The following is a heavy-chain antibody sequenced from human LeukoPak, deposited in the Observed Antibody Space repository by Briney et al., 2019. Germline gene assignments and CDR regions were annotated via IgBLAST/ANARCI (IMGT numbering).Heavy chain of an antibody. CDR2: IYYSGST. D-gene: IGHD5-12*01. V-gene: IGHV4-59*01. CDR1: GGSISSYY. J-gene: IGHJ5*02. Sequence: SETLSLTCTVSGGSISSYYWSWIRQPPGKGLESIGYIYYSGSTKYNPSLKSRVTISVDTTKNQFSLKLSSVTAADTAMYYCARAPGSGYYNWFDPWCQGTLVTVSS. CDR3: ARAPGSGYYNWFDP.